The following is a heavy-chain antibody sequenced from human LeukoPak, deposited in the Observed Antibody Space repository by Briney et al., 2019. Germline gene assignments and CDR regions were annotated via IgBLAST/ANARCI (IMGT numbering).Heavy chain of an antibody. J-gene: IGHJ3*02. CDR3: AKAADDFDI. Sequence: GGSLRLSCVVSGFTVSNAWMSWVRQAPGKGLEWVAFIQYDGSNKYGDSMKGRFTISRDNSKNTLYLQMSSLRSEDTAVYYCAKAADDFDIWGQGTMVTVSS. V-gene: IGHV3-30*02. CDR1: GFTVSNAW. CDR2: IQYDGSNK.